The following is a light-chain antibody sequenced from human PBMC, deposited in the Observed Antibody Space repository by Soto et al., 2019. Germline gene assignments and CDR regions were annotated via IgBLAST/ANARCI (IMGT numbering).Light chain of an antibody. CDR1: GSNLGRNY. J-gene: IGLJ1*01. V-gene: IGLV1-51*01. Sequence: QSVLTQPPSVSATPGQKVTISCSGSGSNLGRNYVSWYQQLPGTAPKLLIYDNVYRFSGIPDRFSASKSGTSATLGITGLLTGDEGDYYCGSWDNSLRAYVFGTGTKVTVL. CDR2: DNV. CDR3: GSWDNSLRAYV.